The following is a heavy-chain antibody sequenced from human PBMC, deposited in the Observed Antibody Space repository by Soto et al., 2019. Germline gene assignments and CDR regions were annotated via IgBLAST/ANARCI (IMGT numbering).Heavy chain of an antibody. V-gene: IGHV3-66*01. D-gene: IGHD5-18*01. CDR2: IYSGGST. Sequence: SLRLSCAASGFTVSSNYMSWVRQAPGKGLEWVSVIYSGGSTYYADSVKGRFTISRDNSKNTLYLQMNSLRAEDTAVYYCARGRCTAMAPFDYWGQGTLVTVSS. CDR1: GFTVSSNY. J-gene: IGHJ4*02. CDR3: ARGRCTAMAPFDY.